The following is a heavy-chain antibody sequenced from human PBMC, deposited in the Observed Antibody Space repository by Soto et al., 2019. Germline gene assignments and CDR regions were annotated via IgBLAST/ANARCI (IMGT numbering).Heavy chain of an antibody. V-gene: IGHV2-5*02. CDR2: IYWDDDK. CDR3: AHTRGFRAFDY. CDR1: GFSLNPWGVG. D-gene: IGHD1-26*01. J-gene: IGHJ4*02. Sequence: TGPTLVNPTQTLTLNCTFSGFSLNPWGVGVGWIRQLPGKAREWLGLIYWDDDKRYSPSLKSGLTITKDTSKNQVVLTMTNMNPVDTATYYCAHTRGFRAFDYWGQETXVTVSS.